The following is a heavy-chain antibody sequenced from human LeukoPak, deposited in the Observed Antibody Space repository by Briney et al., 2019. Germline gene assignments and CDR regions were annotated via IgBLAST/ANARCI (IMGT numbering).Heavy chain of an antibody. J-gene: IGHJ3*02. V-gene: IGHV3-23*01. CDR3: AKEIVGARAFDI. CDR2: ISGSGGST. D-gene: IGHD1-26*01. Sequence: PGGSLRLSCAASGFTFNNYAMNWVRQAPGKGLEWVSAISGSGGSTYYADSVKGRFTISRDNSKNTLYLQMNSLRAEDTAVYYCAKEIVGARAFDIWGQGTMVTVSS. CDR1: GFTFNNYA.